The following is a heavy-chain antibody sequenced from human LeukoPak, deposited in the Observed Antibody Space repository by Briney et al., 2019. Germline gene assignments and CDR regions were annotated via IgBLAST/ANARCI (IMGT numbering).Heavy chain of an antibody. CDR1: GGTFSSYA. CDR2: IIPILGIA. V-gene: IGHV1-69*04. Sequence: SVKVSCKASGGTFSSYAISWVRQAPGQGLEWMGRIIPILGIANYAQKFQGRVTITADKSTSTAYMELSSLRSEDTAVYYCASSWPIPAEYFQHWGQGTLVTVSS. D-gene: IGHD6-13*01. J-gene: IGHJ1*01. CDR3: ASSWPIPAEYFQH.